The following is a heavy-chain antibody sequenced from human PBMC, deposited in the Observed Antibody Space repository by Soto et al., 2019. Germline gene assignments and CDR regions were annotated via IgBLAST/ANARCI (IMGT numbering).Heavy chain of an antibody. V-gene: IGHV4-61*08. Sequence: QVQLQESGPGLLKPSETLSLTCTLSGDSVSSGASHWTWIRQSPGKGLEWIGYIHHNANADCNPSRKSRVSISVDTSKNQFSLKLTSATTADTAVYDCARLDRSTSKIGVWGQGTTVTVSS. CDR2: IHHNANA. D-gene: IGHD3-22*01. CDR3: ARLDRSTSKIGV. J-gene: IGHJ6*02. CDR1: GDSVSSGASH.